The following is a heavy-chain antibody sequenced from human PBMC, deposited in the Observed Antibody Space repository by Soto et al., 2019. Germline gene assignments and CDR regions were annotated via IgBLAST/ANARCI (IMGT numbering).Heavy chain of an antibody. V-gene: IGHV3-23*01. J-gene: IGHJ4*02. CDR1: GFTFSDYA. CDR3: ANVPIWCSTTSCYTEGFDY. CDR2: ISAGGST. Sequence: GGSLRLSCTASGFTFSDYAMSWVRQPPGKGLEWVSVISAGGSTYYADSVKGRFTVSRANSKNTLYLQMNSLRAEDTAVYYCANVPIWCSTTSCYTEGFDYWGQGTLVTVSS. D-gene: IGHD2-2*02.